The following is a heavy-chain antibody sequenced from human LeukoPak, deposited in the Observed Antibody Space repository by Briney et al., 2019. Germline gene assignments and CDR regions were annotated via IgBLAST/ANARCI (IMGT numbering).Heavy chain of an antibody. D-gene: IGHD1-1*01. J-gene: IGHJ4*02. CDR1: GFTFSSYA. Sequence: GGSLRLSCAASGFTFSSYAMSWVRQAPGKGLEWVAVISYDGSNKYYADSVKGRFTISRDNSKNTLYLQMNSLRAEDTAVYYCAKLGLVTSWNDLFDYWGQGTLVTVSS. V-gene: IGHV3-30*18. CDR3: AKLGLVTSWNDLFDY. CDR2: ISYDGSNK.